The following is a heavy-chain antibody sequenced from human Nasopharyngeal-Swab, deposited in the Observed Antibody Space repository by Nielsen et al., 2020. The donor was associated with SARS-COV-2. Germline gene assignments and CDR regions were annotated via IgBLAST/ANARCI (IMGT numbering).Heavy chain of an antibody. V-gene: IGHV3-23*01. CDR2: ISGSGGST. J-gene: IGHJ4*02. CDR1: GFTFSSYA. CDR3: AKVWFGELGLYYFDY. D-gene: IGHD3-10*01. Sequence: GGSLRLSCAASGFTFSSYAMSWVRQAPGKGLEWVSAISGSGGSTYYADSVKGRFTISRDNSKNTLYLQMNSLRAEDTAVYYCAKVWFGELGLYYFDYWGQGTLFTVSS.